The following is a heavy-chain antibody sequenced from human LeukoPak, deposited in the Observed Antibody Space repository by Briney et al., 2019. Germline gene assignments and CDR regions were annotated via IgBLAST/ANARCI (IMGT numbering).Heavy chain of an antibody. CDR2: IYSSGST. CDR1: GGSLSSFY. V-gene: IGHV4-4*07. D-gene: IGHD6-19*01. Sequence: SETRSLTCTVSGGSLSSFYWSWFRQPAGKGLEWIGRIYSSGSTNYNPSLKSRLTMSVDTSKNQFSLRLSSVTAADTAVYYCARVLGWAGFDYWGQGTLVTVSS. CDR3: ARVLGWAGFDY. J-gene: IGHJ4*02.